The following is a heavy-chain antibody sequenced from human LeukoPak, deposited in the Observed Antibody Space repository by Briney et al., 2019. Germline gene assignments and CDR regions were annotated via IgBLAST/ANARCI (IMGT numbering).Heavy chain of an antibody. J-gene: IGHJ4*02. Sequence: ASVKVSCKASGYTFTGYYMHWVRQAPGQRLERIGWIDPNSGGTNYAQKFQGRVTMTRDTSISTAYMELSRLRSDDTAVYYCARTSQLLWFGESFDYWGQGTLVTVSS. D-gene: IGHD3-10*01. CDR1: GYTFTGYY. CDR2: IDPNSGGT. V-gene: IGHV1-2*02. CDR3: ARTSQLLWFGESFDY.